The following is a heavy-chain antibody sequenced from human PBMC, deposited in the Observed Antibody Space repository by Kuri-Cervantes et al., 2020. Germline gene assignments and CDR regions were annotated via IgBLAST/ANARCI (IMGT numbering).Heavy chain of an antibody. V-gene: IGHV3-9*01. CDR1: GFTFDDYA. D-gene: IGHD1-14*01. CDR2: ISWNSGSI. CDR3: AGEPRSLAY. J-gene: IGHJ4*02. Sequence: SLKISCAASGFTFDDYAMHWVRQAPGKGLEWVSGISWNSGSIGYADSVKGRFTISRDNVINSLFLRINSLRAEDSAVYYRAGEPRSLAYWGRGTLVTVSS.